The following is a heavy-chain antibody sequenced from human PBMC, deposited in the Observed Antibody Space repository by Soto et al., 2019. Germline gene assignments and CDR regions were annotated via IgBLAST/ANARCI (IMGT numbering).Heavy chain of an antibody. V-gene: IGHV3-15*01. CDR2: IKSKTDGGTT. CDR3: TTEYDFWSGYGMDV. J-gene: IGHJ6*02. D-gene: IGHD3-3*01. Sequence: LRLSCAASGFTFSNAWMSWVRQAPGKGLEWVGRIKSKTDGGTTDYAAPVKGRFIISRDDSKNTLYLQMNSLKTEDTAVYYCTTEYDFWSGYGMDVWGQGTTVTVSS. CDR1: GFTFSNAW.